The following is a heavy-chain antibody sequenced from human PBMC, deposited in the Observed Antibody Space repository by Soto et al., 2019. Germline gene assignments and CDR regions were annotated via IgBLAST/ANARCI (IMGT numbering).Heavy chain of an antibody. CDR1: GYTFSSYG. CDR2: MNPNSGNT. D-gene: IGHD4-17*01. V-gene: IGHV1-8*01. CDR3: ARTLYGDNVDY. Sequence: ASVKVSCKASGYTFSSYGISWVRQAPGQGLEWMGWMNPNSGNTGYAQKFQGRVTMTRNTSISTAYMELSSLRSEDTAVYYCARTLYGDNVDYWGQGTLVTVSS. J-gene: IGHJ4*02.